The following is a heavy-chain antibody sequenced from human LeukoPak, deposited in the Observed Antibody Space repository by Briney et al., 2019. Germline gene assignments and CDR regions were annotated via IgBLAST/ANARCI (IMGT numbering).Heavy chain of an antibody. CDR3: ARAADYYDSSGYQYYFDY. J-gene: IGHJ4*02. CDR2: ISSSGSTI. D-gene: IGHD3-22*01. V-gene: IGHV3-48*03. Sequence: GGSLRLSCAASGFTFSNYAMSWVRQAPGKGLEWVSYISSSGSTIYYADSVKGRFTISRDNAKNSLYLQMNSLRAEDTAVYYCARAADYYDSSGYQYYFDYWGQGTLVTVSS. CDR1: GFTFSNYA.